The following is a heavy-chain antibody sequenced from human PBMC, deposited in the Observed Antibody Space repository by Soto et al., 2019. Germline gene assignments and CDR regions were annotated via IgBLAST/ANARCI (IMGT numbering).Heavy chain of an antibody. V-gene: IGHV4-39*01. D-gene: IGHD6-19*01. J-gene: IGHJ6*02. CDR2: IYYSGST. CDR3: ARRGAVAGFYYYYGMDV. CDR1: GGSISSSSYY. Sequence: QLQLQESGPGLVKPSETLSLTCTVSGGSISSSSYYWGWIRQPPGKGLEWIGSIYYSGSTYYNPSLKSRVPISVDTSKNQFSLKLSSVTAADTAVYYCARRGAVAGFYYYYGMDVWGQGTTVTVSS.